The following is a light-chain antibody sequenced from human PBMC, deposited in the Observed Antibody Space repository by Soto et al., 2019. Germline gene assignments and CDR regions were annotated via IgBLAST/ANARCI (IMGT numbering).Light chain of an antibody. Sequence: QSALTQPPSASGSPGQSVTISCTGTSSDVGGYNYVSWYQQHPGKAPKLMIYEVSKRPSGVPDRFSGSKSGNTASLTVSGLQAEDDADYYCSSFAGSFYWVFGGGTKLTVL. CDR2: EVS. V-gene: IGLV2-8*01. J-gene: IGLJ2*01. CDR1: SSDVGGYNY. CDR3: SSFAGSFYWV.